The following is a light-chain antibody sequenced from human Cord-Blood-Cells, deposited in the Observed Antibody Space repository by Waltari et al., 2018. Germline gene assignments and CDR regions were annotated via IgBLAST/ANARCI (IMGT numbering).Light chain of an antibody. Sequence: DIQITQSPSTPSVSVGDKVTITCRASQSISSWLAWYQQKPGKAPKLLIYDASSLESGVPSRFSGSGSGTEFTLIISSLQPDDFATYYCQQYNSYPLTFGGGTKVEIK. J-gene: IGKJ4*01. V-gene: IGKV1-5*01. CDR1: QSISSW. CDR2: DAS. CDR3: QQYNSYPLT.